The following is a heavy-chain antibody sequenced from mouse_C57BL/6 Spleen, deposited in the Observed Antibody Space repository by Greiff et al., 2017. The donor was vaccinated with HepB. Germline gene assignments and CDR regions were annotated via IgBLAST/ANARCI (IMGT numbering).Heavy chain of an antibody. CDR2: INPGSGGT. Sequence: VQLQESGAELVRPGTSVKVSCKASGYAFTNYLIEWVKQRPGQGLEWIGVINPGSGGTNYNEKFKGKATLTADKSSSTAYMQLSSLTSEDSAVYFCARFGGPLRYDFDYWGQGTTLTVSS. CDR1: GYAFTNYL. J-gene: IGHJ2*01. CDR3: ARFGGPLRYDFDY. V-gene: IGHV1-54*01. D-gene: IGHD1-1*01.